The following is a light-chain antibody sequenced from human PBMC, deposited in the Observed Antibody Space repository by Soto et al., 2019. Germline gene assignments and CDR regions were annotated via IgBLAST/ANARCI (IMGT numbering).Light chain of an antibody. J-gene: IGLJ1*01. V-gene: IGLV1-40*01. CDR3: QSYDSSLSGYV. CDR1: SSNIGAGYD. CDR2: DNS. Sequence: QSVLTQPPSVSGAPGRSVTISCTGSSSNIGAGYDVHWYQHLPGTVPKLLIFDNSNRPSGVPDRFSGSKSGTSASLAITGLQAEDEADYYCQSYDSSLSGYVFGTGTKVTVL.